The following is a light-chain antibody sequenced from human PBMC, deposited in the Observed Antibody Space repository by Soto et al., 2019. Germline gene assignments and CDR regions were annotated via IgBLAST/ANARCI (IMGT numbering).Light chain of an antibody. CDR1: RSNIGRNY. V-gene: IGLV1-47*01. CDR3: GAWDSSLTAGV. J-gene: IGLJ3*02. Sequence: QSVLTQPPSASGTPGQRVSISCSGSRSNIGRNYVYWYQQLPGTAPKLLIQRNNERPSGVPDRFSGSKSGTSVSLAISGLQTGDEAVYYCGAWDSSLTAGVFGGGTKLTVL. CDR2: RNN.